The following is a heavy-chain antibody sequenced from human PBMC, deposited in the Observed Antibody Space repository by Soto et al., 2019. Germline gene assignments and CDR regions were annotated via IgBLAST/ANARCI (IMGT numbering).Heavy chain of an antibody. V-gene: IGHV3-23*01. CDR3: AKDHSNFGLGP. D-gene: IGHD4-4*01. CDR2: IRGTTNAT. CDR1: EDTYIMNW. J-gene: IGHJ4*02. Sequence: GGSLRLSCAASEDTYIMNWVWVRQAPGKGLEWVSGIRGTTNATYYADSVKGRFSISRDNSRNTLYLQLNGLRVEDTAIYYCAKDHSNFGLGPWGQGTLVTVSS.